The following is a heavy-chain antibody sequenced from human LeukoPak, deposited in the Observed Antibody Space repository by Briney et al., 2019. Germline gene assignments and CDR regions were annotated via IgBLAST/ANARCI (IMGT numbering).Heavy chain of an antibody. CDR3: ASEYPSIAARTNWFDP. CDR2: ISYDGSNK. J-gene: IGHJ5*02. Sequence: PGRSLRLSCAASEFTFSSYAMHWVRQAPGKGLEWVAVISYDGSNKYYADSVKGRFTISRDNAKNSLYLQMNSLRAEDTAVYYCASEYPSIAARTNWFDPWGQGTLVTVSS. D-gene: IGHD6-6*01. CDR1: EFTFSSYA. V-gene: IGHV3-30*04.